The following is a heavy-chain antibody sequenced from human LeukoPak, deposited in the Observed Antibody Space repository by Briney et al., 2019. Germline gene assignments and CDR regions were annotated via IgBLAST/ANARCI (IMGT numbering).Heavy chain of an antibody. J-gene: IGHJ3*02. Sequence: GGSLRLSCAASGFTFSSYEMNWVRQAPGKGLEWVSYISSSSSYIYYADSVKGRFTISRDNAKNSLYLQMNSLRAEDTAVYYCARGGELRFDGRDAFDIWGQGTMVTVSS. D-gene: IGHD5-12*01. CDR1: GFTFSSYE. CDR2: ISSSSSYI. V-gene: IGHV3-21*05. CDR3: ARGGELRFDGRDAFDI.